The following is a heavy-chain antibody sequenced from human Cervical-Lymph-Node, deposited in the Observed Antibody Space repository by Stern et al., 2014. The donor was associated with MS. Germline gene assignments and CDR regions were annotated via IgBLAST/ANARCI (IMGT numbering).Heavy chain of an antibody. CDR1: GGTFSSHA. D-gene: IGHD6-19*01. J-gene: IGHJ4*02. Sequence: QVQLVQSGAEVKKPGSSVKVSCKASGGTFSSHAISWVRQAPGQGLEWMVGIIPLFGTANDAQKFQGRVTITADEFTSTAYMELSSLRSEDTAVYYCARSPPGIVVAGRGIFDYWGQGTLVTVSS. CDR2: IIPLFGTA. CDR3: ARSPPGIVVAGRGIFDY. V-gene: IGHV1-69*01.